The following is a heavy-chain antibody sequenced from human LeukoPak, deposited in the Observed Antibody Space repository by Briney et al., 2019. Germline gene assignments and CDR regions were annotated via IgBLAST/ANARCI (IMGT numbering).Heavy chain of an antibody. CDR2: ISAYNGNT. D-gene: IGHD6-19*01. Sequence: ASVKVSCKASGYTFTSYGISWVRQAPGQGLEWMGWISAYNGNTNYAQELQGRVTMTTDTSTSTAYMELRSLRSDDTAVYYCARIPMVGYSSGWRAADYWGQGTLVTVSS. J-gene: IGHJ4*02. V-gene: IGHV1-18*01. CDR1: GYTFTSYG. CDR3: ARIPMVGYSSGWRAADY.